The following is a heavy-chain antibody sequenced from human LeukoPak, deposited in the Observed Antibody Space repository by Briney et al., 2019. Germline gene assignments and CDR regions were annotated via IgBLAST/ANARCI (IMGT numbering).Heavy chain of an antibody. Sequence: GGSLRLSCAATGLPFSHSGMHWVRQAPGKGLEWVAFIRYDGSNKYYADSVKGRFTISRDNSKNALYLQMNSLRGEDTAVYYCFGITVTDVPYWGQGTLVTISS. CDR3: FGITVTDVPY. V-gene: IGHV3-30*02. D-gene: IGHD1-7*01. J-gene: IGHJ4*02. CDR1: GLPFSHSG. CDR2: IRYDGSNK.